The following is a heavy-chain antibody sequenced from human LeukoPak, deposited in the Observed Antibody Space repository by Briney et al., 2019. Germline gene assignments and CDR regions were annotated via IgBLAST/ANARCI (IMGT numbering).Heavy chain of an antibody. CDR3: VRDLHWGGFDV. CDR1: GFTFSTYG. V-gene: IGHV3-23*01. Sequence: GGSLRLSCAAPGFTFSTYGMNWVRQAPGKGLEWVSGISPSGDITYYADSVMGRFSISRDNPKSTVSLQMSSLRAEDTALYYCVRDLHWGGFDVWGQGTMVTVSS. CDR2: ISPSGDIT. D-gene: IGHD7-27*01. J-gene: IGHJ3*01.